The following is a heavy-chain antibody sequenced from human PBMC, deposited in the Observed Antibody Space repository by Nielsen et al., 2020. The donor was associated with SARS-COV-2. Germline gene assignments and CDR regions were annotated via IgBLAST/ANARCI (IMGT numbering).Heavy chain of an antibody. J-gene: IGHJ4*02. CDR1: GGSISSGGYY. CDR2: IYYSGST. V-gene: IGHV4-31*03. D-gene: IGHD6-6*01. Sequence: SETLSLTCTVSGGSISSGGYYWSWIRQHPGKGLEWIGYIYYSGSTYYNPSLKSRVTISVDTSKNQFSLKLSSVTAADTAVYYCARQLVGGYYFDYWGQGTLVTVSS. CDR3: ARQLVGGYYFDY.